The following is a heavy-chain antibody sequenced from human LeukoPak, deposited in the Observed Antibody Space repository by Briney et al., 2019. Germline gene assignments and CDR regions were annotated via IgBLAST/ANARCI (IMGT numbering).Heavy chain of an antibody. J-gene: IGHJ4*02. CDR1: GGSISSYY. CDR3: AREDYGDEKFDY. D-gene: IGHD4-17*01. V-gene: IGHV4-59*01. Sequence: PSETLSLTCTVSGGSISSYYWSWIRLPPGKGLEWIGYIYYSGSTNYNPSLRSRVTISVDTSKNQFSLKLSSVTAADTAVYYCAREDYGDEKFDYWGQGTLVTVSS. CDR2: IYYSGST.